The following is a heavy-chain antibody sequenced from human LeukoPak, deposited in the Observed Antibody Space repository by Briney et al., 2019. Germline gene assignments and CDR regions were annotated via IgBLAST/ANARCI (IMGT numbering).Heavy chain of an antibody. D-gene: IGHD2-15*01. V-gene: IGHV1-2*02. Sequence: ASVKVSCKASGYTFTCYYMHWVRQAPGQGLEWMGWINPNNGGTNYAQKFQGRVTMTRDTSISIGYMELSRLRSDDTAVYYCTRDPSYTPDAFDIWGQGTMVSVSS. CDR1: GYTFTCYY. J-gene: IGHJ3*02. CDR2: INPNNGGT. CDR3: TRDPSYTPDAFDI.